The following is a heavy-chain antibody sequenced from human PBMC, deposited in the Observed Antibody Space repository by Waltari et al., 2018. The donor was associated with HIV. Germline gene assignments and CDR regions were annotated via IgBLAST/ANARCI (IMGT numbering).Heavy chain of an antibody. CDR3: ARGKGYYGMDV. CDR2: IIPILDLS. Sequence: QVQLVQSGAEVKKPGSSVRVSCKASGDTLSSYTINWVRQAPGQGLEWMGRIIPILDLSNSAQKFQDRVTIMADKSTNTAYMDLSSLTSEDTAVYYCARGKGYYGMDVWGQGTTVTVSS. V-gene: IGHV1-69*02. J-gene: IGHJ6*02. CDR1: GDTLSSYT.